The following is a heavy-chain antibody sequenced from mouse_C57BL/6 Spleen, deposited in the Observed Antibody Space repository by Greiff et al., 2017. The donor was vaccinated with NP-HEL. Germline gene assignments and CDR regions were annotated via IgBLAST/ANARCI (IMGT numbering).Heavy chain of an antibody. CDR1: GFSLTSYG. J-gene: IGHJ1*03. V-gene: IGHV2-2*01. CDR2: IWSGGST. CDR3: ARYGTTASYWYFDV. Sequence: QVQLKQSGPGLVQPSQSLSITCTVSGFSLTSYGVHWVRQSPGKGLEWLGVIWSGGSTDYNAAFISRLSISKDNSKSQVFFKMNSLQADDTAIYYCARYGTTASYWYFDVWGTGTTVTVSS. D-gene: IGHD1-2*01.